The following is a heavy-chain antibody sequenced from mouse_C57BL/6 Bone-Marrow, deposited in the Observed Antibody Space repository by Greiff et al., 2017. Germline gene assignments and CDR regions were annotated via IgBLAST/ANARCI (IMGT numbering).Heavy chain of an antibody. Sequence: VQLQQSGAELVRPGASVKLSCTASGFNIKDDYMHWVKQRPEQGLEWIGWIDPENGDTAYASKFQGKATITADTSSNTAYLQLSSLTSEDTAVYYCTTLDWYFDVWGTGTTVTVSS. J-gene: IGHJ1*03. V-gene: IGHV14-4*01. CDR1: GFNIKDDY. CDR2: IDPENGDT. CDR3: TTLDWYFDV.